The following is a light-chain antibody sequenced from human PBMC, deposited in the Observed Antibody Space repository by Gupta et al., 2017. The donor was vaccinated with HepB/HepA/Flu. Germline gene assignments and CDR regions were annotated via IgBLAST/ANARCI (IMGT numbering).Light chain of an antibody. CDR3: AAWDDSRNGEV. CDR2: SNN. CDR1: SSNIVSNT. Sequence: QSVLPQPPSASGTPGPRLPISCSGSSSNIVSNTLNWYQQLPGTAPKLLIYSNNLRASGAPDRVSVSKSGSAATVAISGLQAEDEADYYCAAWDDSRNGEVFGGGTKLTVL. V-gene: IGLV1-44*01. J-gene: IGLJ3*02.